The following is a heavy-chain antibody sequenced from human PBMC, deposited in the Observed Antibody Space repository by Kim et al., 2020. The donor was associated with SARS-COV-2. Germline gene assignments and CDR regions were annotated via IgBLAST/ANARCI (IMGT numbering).Heavy chain of an antibody. V-gene: IGHV1-18*01. D-gene: IGHD6-13*01. CDR2: ISAYNGNT. Sequence: ASVKVSCKASGYTFTSYGISWVRQAPGQGLEWMGWISAYNGNTNYAQKVQGRVTMTTDTSTSTAYMELRSLRSDDTAVYYCARARAGSWSLGGYDYWGQGTLVTVSS. CDR3: ARARAGSWSLGGYDY. J-gene: IGHJ4*02. CDR1: GYTFTSYG.